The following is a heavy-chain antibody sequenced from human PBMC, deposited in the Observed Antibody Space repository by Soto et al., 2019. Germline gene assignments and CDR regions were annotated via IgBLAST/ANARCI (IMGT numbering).Heavy chain of an antibody. Sequence: ASVKVSCKASGYTFTGFSLHWVRQAPGQGLEWMGGIIPIFGTANYAQKFQGRVTITADESTSTAYMELSSLRSEDTAVYYCASVTGYCISTSCYANFDYWGQGTLVTVSS. CDR3: ASVTGYCISTSCYANFDY. J-gene: IGHJ4*02. CDR2: IIPIFGTA. V-gene: IGHV1-69*13. CDR1: GYTFTGFS. D-gene: IGHD2-2*01.